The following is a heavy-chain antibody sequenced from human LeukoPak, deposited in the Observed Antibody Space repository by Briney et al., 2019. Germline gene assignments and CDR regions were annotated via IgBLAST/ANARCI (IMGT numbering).Heavy chain of an antibody. CDR3: ATRLWFGGWDYFDY. Sequence: GASVKVSCNASGYTFTSYYMRWVRQAAGQGLEWVGIINPSGGSTSYAQKFQGRVTMTRDTSTSTVYMELSSQRSEDTAVYYCATRLWFGGWDYFDYWGQGTLVTVSS. CDR1: GYTFTSYY. J-gene: IGHJ4*02. CDR2: INPSGGST. V-gene: IGHV1-46*01. D-gene: IGHD3-10*01.